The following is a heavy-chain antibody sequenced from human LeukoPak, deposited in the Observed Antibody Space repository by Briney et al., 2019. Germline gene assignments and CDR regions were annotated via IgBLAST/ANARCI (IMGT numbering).Heavy chain of an antibody. Sequence: GSSVKVSCKASGYTFTGYYMHWVRQAPGQGLEWMGWINPNSGGTNYAQKFQGRVTMTRDTSISTTYMELSRLRSDDTAVYYCARVEVYYYDSSGYYYFDYWGQGTLVTVSS. V-gene: IGHV1-2*02. J-gene: IGHJ4*02. CDR1: GYTFTGYY. CDR3: ARVEVYYYDSSGYYYFDY. D-gene: IGHD3-22*01. CDR2: INPNSGGT.